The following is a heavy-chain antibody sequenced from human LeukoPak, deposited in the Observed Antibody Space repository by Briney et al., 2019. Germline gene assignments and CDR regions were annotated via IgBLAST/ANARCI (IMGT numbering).Heavy chain of an antibody. J-gene: IGHJ4*02. CDR2: IRYDGSNK. CDR3: AKDRIRGSIVLMVYPVDY. Sequence: GGSLRLSCAASGFTFSSYGMHWVRQAPGKGLEWVAYIRYDGSNKYYADSVKGRFTISRDNSKNTLYLQMNSLRAEDTAVYYCAKDRIRGSIVLMVYPVDYWGQGTLVTVSS. V-gene: IGHV3-30*02. CDR1: GFTFSSYG. D-gene: IGHD2-8*01.